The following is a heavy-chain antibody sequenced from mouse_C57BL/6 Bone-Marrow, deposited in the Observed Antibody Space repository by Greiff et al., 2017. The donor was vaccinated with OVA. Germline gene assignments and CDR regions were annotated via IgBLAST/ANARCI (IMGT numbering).Heavy chain of an antibody. Sequence: QVQLQQPGAELVRPGSSVKLSCKASGYTFTSYWMDWVKQRPGQGLEWIGNIYPSDSETHYNQKFKDKATLTVDTSSSTSYMQLSSLTSVDSSVYYFSRSQDSSCYLFAYWGQGTLVTVSA. CDR3: SRSQDSSCYLFAY. CDR1: GYTFTSYW. D-gene: IGHD3-2*02. V-gene: IGHV1-61*01. CDR2: IYPSDSET. J-gene: IGHJ3*01.